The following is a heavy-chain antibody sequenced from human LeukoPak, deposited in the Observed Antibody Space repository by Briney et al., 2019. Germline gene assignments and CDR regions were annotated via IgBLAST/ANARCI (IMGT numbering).Heavy chain of an antibody. CDR3: ARLRGSGSYLVDY. CDR2: FHPGESDM. Sequence: GESLKISCKGSGYSFTTYWIGWVRQMPGKGLEWMGIFHPGESDMRYSPSFQGQVTISADKSITTAYVQWSSLKVSDTAMYYCARLRGSGSYLVDYWGQGTLVTVSS. J-gene: IGHJ4*02. CDR1: GYSFTTYW. V-gene: IGHV5-51*01. D-gene: IGHD3-10*01.